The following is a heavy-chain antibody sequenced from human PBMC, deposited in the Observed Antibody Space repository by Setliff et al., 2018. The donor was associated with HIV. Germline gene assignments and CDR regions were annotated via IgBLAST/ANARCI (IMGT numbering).Heavy chain of an antibody. CDR3: ARGGASSKYLDP. V-gene: IGHV4-59*01. D-gene: IGHD2-15*01. CDR1: GGSISPYY. Sequence: SETLSLTCTVSGGSISPYYWSWIRQPPGKGLEWIAWISDSGTTNYNPSLKSRVTLSADTSKNQFSLSLTSVTGADTAVYYCARGGASSKYLDPWGQGTLVTVSS. J-gene: IGHJ5*02. CDR2: ISDSGTT.